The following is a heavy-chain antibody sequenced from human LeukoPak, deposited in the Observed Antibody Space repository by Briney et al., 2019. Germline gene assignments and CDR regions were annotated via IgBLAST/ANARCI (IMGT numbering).Heavy chain of an antibody. J-gene: IGHJ5*02. Sequence: GGSLRLSCAASGFTFSSYAMSWVRQAPGKGLEWVSAISGSGGSTYYADSVKGRFTISRDNSKNTLYLQMNSLRAEDTAVYYCAKDGFVTMVRGVKDWFDPWGQGTLVTVSS. CDR1: GFTFSSYA. CDR3: AKDGFVTMVRGVKDWFDP. CDR2: ISGSGGST. V-gene: IGHV3-23*01. D-gene: IGHD3-10*01.